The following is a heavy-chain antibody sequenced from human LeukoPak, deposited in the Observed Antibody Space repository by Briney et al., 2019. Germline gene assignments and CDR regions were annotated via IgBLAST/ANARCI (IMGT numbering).Heavy chain of an antibody. D-gene: IGHD5-18*01. CDR1: GCSISSGGYY. V-gene: IGHV4-31*03. CDR2: IYYSGST. CDR3: ARVDTAMVTPAFDY. J-gene: IGHJ4*02. Sequence: SETLSLTCTVSGCSISSGGYYWSWIRQHPGKGLEWIGYIYYSGSTYYNPSLKSRVTISVDTSKNQFSLKLSSVTAADTAVYYCARVDTAMVTPAFDYWGQGTLVTVSS.